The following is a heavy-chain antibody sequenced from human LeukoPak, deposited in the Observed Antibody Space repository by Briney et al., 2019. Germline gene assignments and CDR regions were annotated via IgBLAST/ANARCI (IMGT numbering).Heavy chain of an antibody. CDR3: ASAPKLYCSGGSCYYYYYMDV. V-gene: IGHV3-7*03. D-gene: IGHD2-15*01. CDR1: GFTFSTYW. Sequence: GGSLRLSCAAPGFTFSTYWMTWVRQAPGKGLEWVANIKPDGSQIYYVDSVKGRFTISRDNAKNSLYLQMNSLRAEDTAVYYCASAPKLYCSGGSCYYYYYMDVWGKGTTVTVSS. CDR2: IKPDGSQI. J-gene: IGHJ6*03.